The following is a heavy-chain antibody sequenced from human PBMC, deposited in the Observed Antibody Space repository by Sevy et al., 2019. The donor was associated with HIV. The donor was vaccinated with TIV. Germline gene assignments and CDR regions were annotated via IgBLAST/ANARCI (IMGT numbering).Heavy chain of an antibody. D-gene: IGHD5-12*01. V-gene: IGHV4-4*07. CDR3: ARDEGDGYNYFDY. CDR2: IYTSGST. CDR1: GGSISSYS. Sequence: SETLSLTCTVSGGSISSYSWSWIRQPTGKGLEWIGRIYTSGSTNYNPSLKSRVTMSVDTSKNQFSLKLFSVTAADTAVYYCARDEGDGYNYFDYWGQGTLVTVSS. J-gene: IGHJ4*02.